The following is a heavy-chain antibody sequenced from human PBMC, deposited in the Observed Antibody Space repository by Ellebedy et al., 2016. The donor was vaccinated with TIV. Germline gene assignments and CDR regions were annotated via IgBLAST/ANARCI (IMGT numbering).Heavy chain of an antibody. CDR3: ARDSATYYDFWSGYYPYYYYGMDV. Sequence: MPSETLSLTCTVSGGSISSYYWSWIRQPPGKGLEWIGYIYYSGSTNYNPSLKSRVTISVDTSKNQFSLKLSSVTAADTAVYYCARDSATYYDFWSGYYPYYYYGMDVWGQGTTVTVSS. D-gene: IGHD3-3*01. V-gene: IGHV4-59*01. CDR1: GGSISSYY. CDR2: IYYSGST. J-gene: IGHJ6*02.